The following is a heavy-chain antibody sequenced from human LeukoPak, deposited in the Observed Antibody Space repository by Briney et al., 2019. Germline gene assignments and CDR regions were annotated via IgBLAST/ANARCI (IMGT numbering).Heavy chain of an antibody. CDR3: ARVHSGYGPDYIDH. J-gene: IGHJ4*02. Sequence: GGSLRLSCAASGFTFSSVSMNWVRQAPGKGLEWVSSISSTSGYISYADSMKGRFTISRDNAKNSLYLQMDSLRAEDTAVYYCARVHSGYGPDYIDHWGQGTLVTVFS. CDR2: ISSTSGYI. V-gene: IGHV3-21*01. CDR1: GFTFSSVS. D-gene: IGHD5-12*01.